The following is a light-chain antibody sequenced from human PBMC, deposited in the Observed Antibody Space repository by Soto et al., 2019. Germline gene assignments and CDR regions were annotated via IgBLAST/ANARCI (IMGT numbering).Light chain of an antibody. CDR3: QQSYITPYT. CDR2: AAS. J-gene: IGKJ2*01. CDR1: QSISVH. Sequence: DIQMTQSPSSLSASVGDTVTITCRASQSISVHLNWYQQKPGKVPKLLIYAASNLQSGVPLRFSGSGSETDFALTIISLQPEDFATYYCQQSYITPYTFGQGTKLEIK. V-gene: IGKV1-39*01.